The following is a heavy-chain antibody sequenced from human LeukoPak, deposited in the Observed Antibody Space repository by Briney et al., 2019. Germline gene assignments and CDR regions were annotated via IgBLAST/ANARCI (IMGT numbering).Heavy chain of an antibody. CDR3: ARDTDGTFYCSSTSCARGYYYGMDV. CDR1: VGALSSYV. D-gene: IGHD2-2*01. V-gene: IGHV1-69*04. J-gene: IGHJ6*02. Sequence: ASVRVSCKASVGALSSYVLSWVRQAPAQGLEWMGRIIPIFGIANYAQKCQGRVTITAEKSTSTAYMELSSLRSEDTAVYYCARDTDGTFYCSSTSCARGYYYGMDVWGQGTTVTVSS. CDR2: IIPIFGIA.